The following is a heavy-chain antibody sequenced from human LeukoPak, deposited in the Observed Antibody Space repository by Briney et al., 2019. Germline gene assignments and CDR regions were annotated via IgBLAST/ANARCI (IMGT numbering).Heavy chain of an antibody. J-gene: IGHJ6*03. CDR2: INHSGST. CDR3: ARAVSSGIAARLWHYYYYMDV. D-gene: IGHD6-6*01. Sequence: SETLSLTCAVYGGSFSGYYWSWIRQPPGKGLEWIGEINHSGSTNYNPSLKSRVTISVDKSKNQFSLKLSSVTAADTAVYYCARAVSSGIAARLWHYYYYMDVWGKGTTVTVSS. V-gene: IGHV4-34*01. CDR1: GGSFSGYY.